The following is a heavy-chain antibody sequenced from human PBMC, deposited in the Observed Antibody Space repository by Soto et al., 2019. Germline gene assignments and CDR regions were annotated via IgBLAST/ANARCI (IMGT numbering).Heavy chain of an antibody. Sequence: SVKVSCKASGGTFSSYAISWVRQAPGQGLEWMGGIIPIFGTANYAQKFQGRVTTTADESTSTADMELSSRRSEDTAVDYCARDRGYCTNGVCSYYYYGMDVWGQGTTVTVSS. J-gene: IGHJ6*02. CDR1: GGTFSSYA. CDR3: ARDRGYCTNGVCSYYYYGMDV. D-gene: IGHD2-8*01. V-gene: IGHV1-69*13. CDR2: IIPIFGTA.